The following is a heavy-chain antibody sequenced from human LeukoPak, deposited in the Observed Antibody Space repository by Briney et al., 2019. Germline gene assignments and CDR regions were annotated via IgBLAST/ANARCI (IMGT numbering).Heavy chain of an antibody. CDR1: GFTFSNYG. V-gene: IGHV3-30*18. J-gene: IGHJ4*02. Sequence: GGSLRLSCTASGFTFSNYGMHRVRQAPGKGLEWVAVISYDGSNEYYADSVKGRFTISRDNSKNTLFLQMNSLRPEDTAVYHCAKVALFSGYYPPFDYWGQGTLVTVSS. D-gene: IGHD3-22*01. CDR2: ISYDGSNE. CDR3: AKVALFSGYYPPFDY.